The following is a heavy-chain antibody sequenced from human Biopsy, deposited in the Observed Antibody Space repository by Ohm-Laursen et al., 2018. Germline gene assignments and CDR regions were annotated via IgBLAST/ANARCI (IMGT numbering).Heavy chain of an antibody. CDR1: GYTFTSYD. D-gene: IGHD2/OR15-2a*01. CDR2: ISPYNDKT. CDR3: ARVFCTSTTCYGLLDN. Sequence: ESSVKVSCKASGYTFTSYDISWVRQPPGQGLEWMGWISPYNDKTSYPPKLQDRVTMTADTSTNTAHMELRSLRSDDTAVYYCARVFCTSTTCYGLLDNWGQGTVVTVSS. V-gene: IGHV1-18*01. J-gene: IGHJ4*02.